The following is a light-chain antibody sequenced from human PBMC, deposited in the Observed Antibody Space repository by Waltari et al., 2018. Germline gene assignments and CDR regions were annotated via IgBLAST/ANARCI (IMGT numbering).Light chain of an antibody. CDR3: CSYAGTRTLYV. CDR1: SSDIGNYNL. J-gene: IGLJ1*01. Sequence: QSALTQPASVSGSPGQSITISCTGSSSDIGNYNLFSWYQQHPGKAPKLLIYEGSMRPSGVSNRFSGSKYGDSASLAISGLQAEDEADYFCCSYAGTRTLYVFGSGTKVTVL. V-gene: IGLV2-23*01. CDR2: EGS.